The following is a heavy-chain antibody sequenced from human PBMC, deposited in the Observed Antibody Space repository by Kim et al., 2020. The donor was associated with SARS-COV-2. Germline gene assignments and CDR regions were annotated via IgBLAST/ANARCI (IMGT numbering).Heavy chain of an antibody. CDR2: ITPSGDST. D-gene: IGHD2-15*01. Sequence: ASVKVSRKASGYTFTSNHMHWVRQAPGQGLEWMGIITPSGDSTSYSQRFQGRLTLTTDTSTSTVYMELSSLRSEDTAVYFCVRDLSGGWTFDYWGQGTLVTVSS. CDR3: VRDLSGGWTFDY. CDR1: GYTFTSNH. V-gene: IGHV1-46*01. J-gene: IGHJ4*02.